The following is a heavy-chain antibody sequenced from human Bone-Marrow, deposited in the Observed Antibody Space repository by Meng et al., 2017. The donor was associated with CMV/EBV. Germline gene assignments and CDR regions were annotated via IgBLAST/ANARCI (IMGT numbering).Heavy chain of an antibody. CDR3: ARAGYCSSTSCYTGLDY. V-gene: IGHV3-30-3*01. D-gene: IGHD2-2*02. Sequence: FPFRSHAMHWVGQAPGKGLEWVAVISYDGSNKYYAASVKGRFTISRDNPKNTLYLQMNSLRAEDTAVYYCARAGYCSSTSCYTGLDYWGQGTLVTVSS. CDR1: FPFRSHA. CDR2: ISYDGSNK. J-gene: IGHJ4*02.